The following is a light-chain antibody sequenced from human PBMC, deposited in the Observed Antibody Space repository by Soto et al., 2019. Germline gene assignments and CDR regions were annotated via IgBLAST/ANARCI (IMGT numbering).Light chain of an antibody. CDR2: GAS. J-gene: IGKJ1*01. CDR3: HQYGSSPPT. CDR1: RSVTNNY. Sequence: EIVLTQSPGPLSLSPGERATLSCRASRSVTNNYVAWYQRKPGQAPRLLIYGASSRATDIPGRFSGTGSGTDFSLTITRLEPEDLAVYYCHQYGSSPPTFGQGTKVEI. V-gene: IGKV3-20*01.